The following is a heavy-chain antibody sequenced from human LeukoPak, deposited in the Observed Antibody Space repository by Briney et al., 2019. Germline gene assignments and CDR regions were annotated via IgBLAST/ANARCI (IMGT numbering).Heavy chain of an antibody. J-gene: IGHJ4*02. D-gene: IGHD3-9*01. CDR3: ARDEIYYDILTGYRHFDY. CDR1: GFTFSSYG. V-gene: IGHV3-23*01. CDR2: ISGSGGST. Sequence: GGSLRLSCAASGFTFSSYGMSWVRQAPGKGLEWVSAISGSGGSTYYADSVKGRFIISRDNAKNSMYLQMNSLRAEDTAVYYCARDEIYYDILTGYRHFDYWGQGTLVTVFS.